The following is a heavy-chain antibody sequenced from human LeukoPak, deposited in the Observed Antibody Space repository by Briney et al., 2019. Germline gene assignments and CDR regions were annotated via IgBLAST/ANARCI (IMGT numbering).Heavy chain of an antibody. CDR3: ARGFTYYDILTGYDYYFDY. Sequence: SETLSLTCTVSGGSISSSSYYWGWIRQPPGKGLEWIGYIYHSGSTYYNPSLKSRVTISVDRSKNQFSLKLSSVTAADTAVYYCARGFTYYDILTGYDYYFDYWGQGTLVTVSS. D-gene: IGHD3-9*01. J-gene: IGHJ4*02. V-gene: IGHV4-39*07. CDR2: IYHSGST. CDR1: GGSISSSSYY.